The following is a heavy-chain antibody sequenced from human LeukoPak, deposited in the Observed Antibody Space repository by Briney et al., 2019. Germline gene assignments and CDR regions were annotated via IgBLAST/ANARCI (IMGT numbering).Heavy chain of an antibody. J-gene: IGHJ3*02. D-gene: IGHD3-22*01. Sequence: PVKVSCKASGGTFGSYAISWVRQAPGQGLEWMGGIIPIFGTANYAQKFQGRVTITTDESTSTAYMELSSLRSEDTAVYYCAGTYYYDSSGSYRAFDIWGQGTMVTVSS. CDR3: AGTYYYDSSGSYRAFDI. CDR2: IIPIFGTA. CDR1: GGTFGSYA. V-gene: IGHV1-69*05.